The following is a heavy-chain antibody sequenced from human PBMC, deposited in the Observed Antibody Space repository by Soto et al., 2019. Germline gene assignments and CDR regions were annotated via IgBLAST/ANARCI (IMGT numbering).Heavy chain of an antibody. CDR2: IWFDGSDK. CDR1: GFTFSSYG. CDR3: ERLYCSSTSCYSVGASDI. Sequence: SLRLSCAASGFTFSSYGMHWVRQAPGKGLEWVALIWFDGSDKYYADSVKGRFTISRDNSKNTLYLQMNSLRADDTAVYYCERLYCSSTSCYSVGASDIWGQGTMVTVSS. J-gene: IGHJ3*02. D-gene: IGHD2-2*01. V-gene: IGHV3-33*01.